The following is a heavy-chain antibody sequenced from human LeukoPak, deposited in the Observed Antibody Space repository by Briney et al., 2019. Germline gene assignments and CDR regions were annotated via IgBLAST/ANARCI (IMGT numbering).Heavy chain of an antibody. CDR1: GGSISSYY. V-gene: IGHV4-59*01. J-gene: IGHJ4*02. CDR2: IYYSGST. Sequence: SETLSLTCTVSGGSISSYYWSWIRQPPGKGLEWIGYIYYSGSTNYNPSLKSRVTIPVDTSKNQFSLKLSSVTAADTAVYYCARDGAVAGIDYWGQGTLVTVSS. CDR3: ARDGAVAGIDY. D-gene: IGHD6-19*01.